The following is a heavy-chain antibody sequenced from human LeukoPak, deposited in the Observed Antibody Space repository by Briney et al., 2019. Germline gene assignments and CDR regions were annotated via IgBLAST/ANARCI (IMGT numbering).Heavy chain of an antibody. D-gene: IGHD1-7*01. CDR2: ISSSGSTI. Sequence: GGSLRLSCAASGFTFSDYYMSWIRQAPGKGLEWVSYISSSGSTIYYADSVKGRFTISRDNAKNSLYLQMNSLRAEDTAVYYCARDLSEALELGDGIDYWGQGTLVTVSS. J-gene: IGHJ4*02. CDR3: ARDLSEALELGDGIDY. CDR1: GFTFSDYY. V-gene: IGHV3-11*01.